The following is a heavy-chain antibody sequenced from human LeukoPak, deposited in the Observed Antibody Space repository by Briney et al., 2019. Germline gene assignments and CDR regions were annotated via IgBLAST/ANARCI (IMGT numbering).Heavy chain of an antibody. V-gene: IGHV1-2*02. CDR3: ARDWQRYPLPGA. CDR1: GYTFTGYY. D-gene: IGHD2-2*01. CDR2: INPNSGGT. Sequence: ASVKVSCKASGYTFTGYYMHWVRQAPGQGLEWMGWINPNSGGTNYAQKFQGRVTMTRDTSISTAYMELSRLRSDDTAVYYCARDWQRYPLPGAWGQGTLVTVSS. J-gene: IGHJ5*02.